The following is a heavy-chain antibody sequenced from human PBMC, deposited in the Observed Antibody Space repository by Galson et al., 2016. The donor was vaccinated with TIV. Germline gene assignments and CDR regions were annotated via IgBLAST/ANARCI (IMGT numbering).Heavy chain of an antibody. Sequence: SLRLSCAASGFSFSRNAMHWVRQAPGRGLEWVAVISYDGTNKYNADSVKGRLTISRDNSKNILYLQMNSLRTEDTAVYYCATSIVGENIHYYGMDVWGQGTTVIVSS. J-gene: IGHJ6*02. CDR3: ATSIVGENIHYYGMDV. D-gene: IGHD1-26*01. CDR1: GFSFSRNA. CDR2: ISYDGTNK. V-gene: IGHV3-30-3*01.